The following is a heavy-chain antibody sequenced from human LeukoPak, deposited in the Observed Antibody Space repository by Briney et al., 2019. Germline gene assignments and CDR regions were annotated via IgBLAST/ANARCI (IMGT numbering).Heavy chain of an antibody. D-gene: IGHD3-9*01. CDR3: VRSLTGTDDY. CDR2: INRHGSRT. CDR1: GFTFSTSW. V-gene: IGHV3-74*01. Sequence: GGSLRLACASSGFTFSTSWMHCVRQAPGKGLVWVSHINRHGSRTTYADSVKGRFTISRDNAKNTVYLQMNSLRAEDTALYFCVRSLTGTDDYWGQGNLVTVSS. J-gene: IGHJ4*02.